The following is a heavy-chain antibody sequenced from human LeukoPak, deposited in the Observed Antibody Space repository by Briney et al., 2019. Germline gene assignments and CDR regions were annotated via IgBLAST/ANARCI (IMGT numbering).Heavy chain of an antibody. V-gene: IGHV3-7*01. CDR2: IKQDGSEK. Sequence: GGSLRLSCAASGFTFSSYWMSWVRQAPGKGLEWVANIKQDGSEKYYVDSAKGRFTISRDNAKNSLYLQMNSLRAEDTAVYYCASSPGVPYYFDYWGQGTLVTVSS. J-gene: IGHJ4*02. D-gene: IGHD3-10*01. CDR1: GFTFSSYW. CDR3: ASSPGVPYYFDY.